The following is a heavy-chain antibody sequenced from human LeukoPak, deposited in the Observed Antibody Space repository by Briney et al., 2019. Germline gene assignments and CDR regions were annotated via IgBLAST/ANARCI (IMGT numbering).Heavy chain of an antibody. CDR1: GFPFSNYW. CDR2: INPDGSST. J-gene: IGHJ4*02. CDR3: ARDLSWNSADY. V-gene: IGHV3-74*01. Sequence: GGSLRLSCAVSGFPFSNYWMHWVRQAPGKGLVWVSRINPDGSSTTYADSVKGRFTISRDNARNTLHLQMNSLRAEDTATYFCARDLSWNSADYWGQGTLVTVSS. D-gene: IGHD1-7*01.